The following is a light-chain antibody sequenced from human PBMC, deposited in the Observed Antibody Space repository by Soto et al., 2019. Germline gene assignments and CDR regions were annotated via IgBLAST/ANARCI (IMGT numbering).Light chain of an antibody. V-gene: IGKV3-20*01. Sequence: EIVLTQSPGTQSLSPGETATLSCRASQSVGSNNLAWYHQKPGQTPRLLIYDASSRATGIPDRFSGSGSGTDFTLTISRLEPEDFAVYYCQQYANSITFGQGTRLE. J-gene: IGKJ5*01. CDR3: QQYANSIT. CDR2: DAS. CDR1: QSVGSNN.